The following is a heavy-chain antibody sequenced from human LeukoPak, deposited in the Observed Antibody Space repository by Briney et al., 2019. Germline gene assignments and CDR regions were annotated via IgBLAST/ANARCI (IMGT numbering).Heavy chain of an antibody. CDR3: AKYPREIAVAGRFGY. Sequence: PGGSLRLSCAASGFTFSSYAMSWVRQAPGKGLEWVSAISGSGGSTYYADSVKGRFTISRDNSKNTLYLQMNSLRAEDTAAYYCAKYPREIAVAGRFGYWGQGTLVTVSS. J-gene: IGHJ4*02. D-gene: IGHD6-19*01. CDR2: ISGSGGST. CDR1: GFTFSSYA. V-gene: IGHV3-23*01.